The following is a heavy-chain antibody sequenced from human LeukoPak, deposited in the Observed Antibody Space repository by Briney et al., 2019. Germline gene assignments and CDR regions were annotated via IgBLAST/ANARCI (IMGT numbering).Heavy chain of an antibody. D-gene: IGHD4-11*01. Sequence: GGSLRLSCAASGFTFSSYWMHWVRQAPGKGLVWVSRMNTDGSSTSYADSVKGRFTISRDNAKNTLYPQMNSLRAEDTAVYYCARVTYDYSNLPDYWGQGTLVTVSS. CDR2: MNTDGSST. CDR3: ARVTYDYSNLPDY. J-gene: IGHJ4*02. V-gene: IGHV3-74*01. CDR1: GFTFSSYW.